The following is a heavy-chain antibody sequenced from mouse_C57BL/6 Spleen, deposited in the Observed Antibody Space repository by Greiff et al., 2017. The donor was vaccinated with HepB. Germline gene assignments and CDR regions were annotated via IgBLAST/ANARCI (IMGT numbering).Heavy chain of an antibody. CDR2: INPSTGGT. D-gene: IGHD1-1*01. CDR1: GYSFTGYY. CDR3: ARRITTVVNYFDY. Sequence: EVQLVESGPELVKPGASVKISCKASGYSFTGYYMNWVKQSPEKSLEWIGEINPSTGGTTYNQKLKAKATLTVDKSSSTAYMQLKSLTSEDSAVYYCARRITTVVNYFDYWGQGTTLTVSS. V-gene: IGHV1-42*01. J-gene: IGHJ2*01.